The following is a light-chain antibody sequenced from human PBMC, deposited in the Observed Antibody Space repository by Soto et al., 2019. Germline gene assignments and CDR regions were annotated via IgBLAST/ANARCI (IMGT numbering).Light chain of an antibody. CDR1: QRISTY. V-gene: IGKV1-39*01. Sequence: DIQMTQSPSSLSASVGDRVTITCRASQRISTYLNWYQQKPGKAPKLLIYGASSLQSGVPSRFSGSGSATDFTLTISSLQPEDFATYYCQQSYSTPSTFGPGTKVDIK. J-gene: IGKJ3*01. CDR3: QQSYSTPST. CDR2: GAS.